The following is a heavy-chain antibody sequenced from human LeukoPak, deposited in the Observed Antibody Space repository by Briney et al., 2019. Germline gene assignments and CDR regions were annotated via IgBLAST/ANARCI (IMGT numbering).Heavy chain of an antibody. CDR3: ARSSPVYDY. D-gene: IGHD2-8*01. J-gene: IGHJ4*02. Sequence: SETLSLTCAVYGGSFSGYYWSWIRQPPGKGLEWIEGINHSGSTNYNPSLKSRVTISVDTSKNQFSLKLSSVTAADTAVYYCARSSPVYDYWGQGTLVTVSS. CDR2: INHSGST. V-gene: IGHV4-34*01. CDR1: GGSFSGYY.